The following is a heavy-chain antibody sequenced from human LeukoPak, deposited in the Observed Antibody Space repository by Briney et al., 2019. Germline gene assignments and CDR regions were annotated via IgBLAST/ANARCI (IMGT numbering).Heavy chain of an antibody. V-gene: IGHV4-31*03. CDR2: IYYSGST. Sequence: SQTLSLTCTVSGGSISSGGYYWSWIRQHPGKGLEWIGYIYYSGSTYYNPSLKSRVTISVDTSKNQFSLKLSSVTAADAAVYYCARESVATTTNWFDPWGQGTLVTVSS. D-gene: IGHD5-12*01. CDR3: ARESVATTTNWFDP. CDR1: GGSISSGGYY. J-gene: IGHJ5*02.